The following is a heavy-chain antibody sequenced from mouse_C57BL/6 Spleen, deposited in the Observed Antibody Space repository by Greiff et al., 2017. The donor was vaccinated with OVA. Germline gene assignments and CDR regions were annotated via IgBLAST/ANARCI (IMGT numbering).Heavy chain of an antibody. CDR3: ARAVYGSSYPCYFDY. CDR1: GYSITSGYY. J-gene: IGHJ2*01. Sequence: ESGPGLVKPSQSLSLTCSVTGYSITSGYYWNWIRQFPGNKLEWMGYISYDGSNNYNPSLKNRISITRDTSKNQFFLKLNSVTTEDTATYYCARAVYGSSYPCYFDYWGQGTTLTVSS. CDR2: ISYDGSN. D-gene: IGHD1-1*01. V-gene: IGHV3-6*01.